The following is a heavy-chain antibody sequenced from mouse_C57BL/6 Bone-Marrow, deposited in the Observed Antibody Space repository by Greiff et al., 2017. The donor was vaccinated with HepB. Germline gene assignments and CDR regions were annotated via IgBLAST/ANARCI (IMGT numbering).Heavy chain of an antibody. CDR3: ARVRVRLHAMDY. J-gene: IGHJ4*01. CDR2: IHPNSGST. Sequence: QVQLQQSGAELVKPGASVKLSCKASGYTFTSYWMHWVKQRPGQGLEWIGMIHPNSGSTNYNEKFKSKATLTVDKSSSTAYMQLSSLTSEDSAVYYCARVRVRLHAMDYWGQGTSVTVSS. V-gene: IGHV1-64*01. D-gene: IGHD1-1*01. CDR1: GYTFTSYW.